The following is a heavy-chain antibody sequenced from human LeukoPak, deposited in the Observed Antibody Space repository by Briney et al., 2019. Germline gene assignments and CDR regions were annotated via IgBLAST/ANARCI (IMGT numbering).Heavy chain of an antibody. D-gene: IGHD2-15*01. J-gene: IGHJ5*02. CDR2: INPSGGST. V-gene: IGHV1-46*01. Sequence: ASVKVSCTASGYTFTSYYMHWVRQAPGQGLEWMGIINPSGGSTSYAQKFQGRVTMTRGTSTSTVYMELSSLRSEDTAVYYCARAPQYCSGGSCYPEHWFDPWGQGTLVTVSS. CDR3: ARAPQYCSGGSCYPEHWFDP. CDR1: GYTFTSYY.